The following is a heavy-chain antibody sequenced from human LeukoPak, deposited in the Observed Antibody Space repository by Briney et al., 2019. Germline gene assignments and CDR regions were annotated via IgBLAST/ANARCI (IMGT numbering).Heavy chain of an antibody. D-gene: IGHD6-19*01. CDR3: ARSVPHIAVAGKGPEDY. Sequence: GSSVKVSCKASGGTFSSYAISWVRQAPGQGLEWMGRIIPILGIANYAQKLQGRVTMTTDTSTSTAYMELRSLRSDDTAVYYCARSVPHIAVAGKGPEDYWGQGTLVTVSS. J-gene: IGHJ4*02. CDR1: GGTFSSYA. V-gene: IGHV1-69*04. CDR2: IIPILGIA.